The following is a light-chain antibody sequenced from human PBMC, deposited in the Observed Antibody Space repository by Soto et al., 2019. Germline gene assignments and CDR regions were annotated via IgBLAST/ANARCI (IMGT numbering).Light chain of an antibody. CDR3: QHSYTVPIA. CDR1: QDIIRH. Sequence: IQMTQSASSRSASVCDGVTITCRASQDIIRHLNWYQHKPGRAPRLLIYAASTLQSGVPSRFTGSGSGTEFTLTISGLQPEDFATYYCQHSYTVPIAFGQGTRLEIK. J-gene: IGKJ5*01. CDR2: AAS. V-gene: IGKV1-39*01.